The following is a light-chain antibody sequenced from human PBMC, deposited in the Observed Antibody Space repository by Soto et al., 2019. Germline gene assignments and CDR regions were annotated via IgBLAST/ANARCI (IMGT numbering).Light chain of an antibody. J-gene: IGKJ4*01. Sequence: DIQMTQSPSSLSASVGDRVTITCRASQDISNFLAWFQQKPGKAPQSLIYAASNLQSGVPSQFSCRGSGTHFTLTISILQPEDFGTYYCQQYSSYPLTFGGGTKVEI. CDR2: AAS. V-gene: IGKV1-16*02. CDR3: QQYSSYPLT. CDR1: QDISNF.